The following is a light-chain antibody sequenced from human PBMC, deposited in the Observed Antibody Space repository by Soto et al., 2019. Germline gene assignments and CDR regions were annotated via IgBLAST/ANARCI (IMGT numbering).Light chain of an antibody. CDR3: QQSGNSPWT. CDR2: GAS. CDR1: QSVRRNY. Sequence: ETVLTQSPGPLSLSPGERATLSCRASQSVRRNYLTWYQQKPGQAPRLLIYGASSRATGIPDRFSGSGSGTDFTLIISRLEPDDSVVYYCQQSGNSPWTFGQGTKVEIK. J-gene: IGKJ1*01. V-gene: IGKV3-20*01.